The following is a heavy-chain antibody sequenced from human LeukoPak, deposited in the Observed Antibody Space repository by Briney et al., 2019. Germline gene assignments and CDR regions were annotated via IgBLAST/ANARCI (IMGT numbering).Heavy chain of an antibody. Sequence: GGSLRLSCEASGSGFTFGNLGMSWVRQAPGKGLEWLSGISGSGYYTYYADSVKGRFTISRENSKNTLYIEMNSLRAEDTAVYYCAKDGSWGDYYFYFYMDVWGKGTTVTVSS. J-gene: IGHJ6*03. V-gene: IGHV3-23*01. CDR2: ISGSGYYT. CDR3: AKDGSWGDYYFYFYMDV. D-gene: IGHD3-10*01. CDR1: GSGFTFGNLG.